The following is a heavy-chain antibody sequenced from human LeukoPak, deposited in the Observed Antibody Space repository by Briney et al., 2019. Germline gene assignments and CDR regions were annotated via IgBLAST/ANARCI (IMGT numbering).Heavy chain of an antibody. V-gene: IGHV3-23*01. CDR3: AKDVTYYYGSGTNFDY. CDR2: ISGSGGST. J-gene: IGHJ4*02. D-gene: IGHD3-10*01. Sequence: PGASLRLSCAASGFTFSSYAMSWVRQAPGKGLEWVSAISGSGGSTYYADSVKGRFTISRDNSKNTLYLQMNSLRAEDTAVYYCAKDVTYYYGSGTNFDYWGQGTLVTVSS. CDR1: GFTFSSYA.